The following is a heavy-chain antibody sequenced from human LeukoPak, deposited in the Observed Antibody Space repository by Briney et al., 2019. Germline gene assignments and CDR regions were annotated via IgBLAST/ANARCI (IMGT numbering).Heavy chain of an antibody. CDR3: ARGPRYFDWLLSHRFDY. CDR1: GGSISSYY. Sequence: SETLSLTCTVSGGSISSYYWSWIRQPPGKGLEWIGYIYYSGSTNYNPSLKSRVTISVDTSKNQFSLKLSSVTAADTAVYYCARGPRYFDWLLSHRFDYWGQGTLVTVSS. D-gene: IGHD3-9*01. J-gene: IGHJ4*02. V-gene: IGHV4-59*01. CDR2: IYYSGST.